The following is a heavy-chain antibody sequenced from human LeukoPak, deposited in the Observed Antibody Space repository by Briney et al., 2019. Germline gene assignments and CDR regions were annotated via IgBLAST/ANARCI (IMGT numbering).Heavy chain of an antibody. Sequence: ASVKVSCKASGYTFTGYYMHWVRQAPGQGLEWMGRINPNSGGTNYAQKFQGRVTMTRDTSISTAYMELSRLRSDDTAVYYCAKSRYSGNQRSAFDIWGQGRMVTVSS. CDR3: AKSRYSGNQRSAFDI. V-gene: IGHV1-2*06. CDR2: INPNSGGT. CDR1: GYTFTGYY. J-gene: IGHJ3*02. D-gene: IGHD1-26*01.